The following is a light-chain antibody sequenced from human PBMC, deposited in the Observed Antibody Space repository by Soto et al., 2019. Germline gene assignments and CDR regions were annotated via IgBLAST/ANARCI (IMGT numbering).Light chain of an antibody. V-gene: IGKV1-12*01. CDR2: DIS. Sequence: DIQMTQSTSTLSASAGDRFTITCRASQSISDWLAWYQQKPGKAPKLLIYDISNLEIGVPSRFSGSGSGTDFTLTISSLQPEDFATYYCQQANSFPITFCQGTLLEIK. CDR3: QQANSFPIT. J-gene: IGKJ5*01. CDR1: QSISDW.